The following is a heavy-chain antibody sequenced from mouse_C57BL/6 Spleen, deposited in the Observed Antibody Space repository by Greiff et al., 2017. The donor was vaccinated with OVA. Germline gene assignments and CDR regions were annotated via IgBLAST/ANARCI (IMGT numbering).Heavy chain of an antibody. V-gene: IGHV14-4*01. D-gene: IGHD1-1*01. CDR3: TTAVVARGYFDD. CDR1: GFNIKDDY. J-gene: IGHJ2*01. Sequence: VQLQQSGAELVRPGASVKLSCTASGFNIKDDYMHWVKQRPEQGLEWIGWIDPENGDTEYASKFQGKATITADTSSNTAYLQLSSLTSEDTAVYYCTTAVVARGYFDDWGQGTTLTVSS. CDR2: IDPENGDT.